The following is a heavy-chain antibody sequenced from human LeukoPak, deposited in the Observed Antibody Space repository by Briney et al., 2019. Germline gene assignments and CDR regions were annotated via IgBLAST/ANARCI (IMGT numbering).Heavy chain of an antibody. CDR2: ISSSSSTI. D-gene: IGHD4-17*01. V-gene: IGHV3-48*01. CDR3: ARESGIYGDYPYYFDY. Sequence: PGGSLRLSCAASGLTFSSYSMNWVRQAPGKGLEWVSYISSSSSTIYYADSVKGRFTISRDNAKNSLYLQMNSLRAEDTAVYYCARESGIYGDYPYYFDYWGQGTLVTVSS. CDR1: GLTFSSYS. J-gene: IGHJ4*02.